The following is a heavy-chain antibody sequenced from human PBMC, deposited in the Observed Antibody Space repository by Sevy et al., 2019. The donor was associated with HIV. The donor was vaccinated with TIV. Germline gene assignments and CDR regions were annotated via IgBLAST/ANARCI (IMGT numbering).Heavy chain of an antibody. CDR3: ARGIYGDYVFDY. CDR2: IIPIFGTA. D-gene: IGHD4-17*01. J-gene: IGHJ4*02. Sequence: ASVKVSCKASGGTFSSYAISWVRQAPGQGLEWVGGIIPIFGTANYAQKFQGRVTITADKSTSTAYMELSSLRSEDTAVYYCARGIYGDYVFDYWGQGTLVTVSS. V-gene: IGHV1-69*06. CDR1: GGTFSSYA.